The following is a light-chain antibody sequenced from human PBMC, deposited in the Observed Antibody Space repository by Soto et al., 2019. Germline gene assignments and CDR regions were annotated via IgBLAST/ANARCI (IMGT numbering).Light chain of an antibody. V-gene: IGLV8-61*01. J-gene: IGLJ3*02. CDR1: SGSVSTSYY. CDR3: VLYMGNGIRV. CDR2: SIN. Sequence: QTVVTQEPSFSVSPGGTVTLTCGLTSGSVSTSYYPSWYQQTPGQAPRTLIYSINTRSSGVPDRFSGAILGNNAALTITGAQADDESDYYCVLYMGNGIRVFGGGTKLTVL.